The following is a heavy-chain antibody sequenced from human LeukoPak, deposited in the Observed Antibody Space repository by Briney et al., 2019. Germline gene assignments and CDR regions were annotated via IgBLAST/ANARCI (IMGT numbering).Heavy chain of an antibody. V-gene: IGHV1-2*02. CDR3: ASSPDSSGPYYYYYYMDV. J-gene: IGHJ6*03. CDR1: GYTFTGYY. Sequence: ASVEVSCKASGYTFTGYYMHWVRQAPGQGLEWMGWINPNSGGTNYAQKFQGRVTMTRDTSISTAYMELSRLRSDDTAVYYCASSPDSSGPYYYYYYMDVWGKGTTVTVSS. CDR2: INPNSGGT. D-gene: IGHD5-18*01.